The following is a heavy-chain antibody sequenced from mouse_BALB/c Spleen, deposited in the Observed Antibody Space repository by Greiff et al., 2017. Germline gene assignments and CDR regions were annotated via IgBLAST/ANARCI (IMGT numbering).Heavy chain of an antibody. D-gene: IGHD2-10*02. Sequence: VQLQQSGTVLARPGASVKMSCKASGYTFTSYWMHWVKQRPGQGLEWIGAIYPGNSDTSYNQKFKGKAKLTAVTSTSTAYMELSSLTNEDSAVYYCTRSGYGNYQAWFAYWGQGTLVTVSA. CDR2: IYPGNSDT. CDR3: TRSGYGNYQAWFAY. J-gene: IGHJ3*01. CDR1: GYTFTSYW. V-gene: IGHV1-5*01.